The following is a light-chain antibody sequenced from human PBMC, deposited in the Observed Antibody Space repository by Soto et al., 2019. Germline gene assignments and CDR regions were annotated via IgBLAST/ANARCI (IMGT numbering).Light chain of an antibody. CDR2: QNT. CDR1: KLGDKY. Sequence: YELTQPPSVSVSPGQTASITCSGDKLGDKYACWYQQKPGQSPVLVIYQNTKRPSGIPERFSGSNSGNTATLTISGTQALDEADYYCQAWDSSTVVFGGGTKLTVL. V-gene: IGLV3-1*01. J-gene: IGLJ2*01. CDR3: QAWDSSTVV.